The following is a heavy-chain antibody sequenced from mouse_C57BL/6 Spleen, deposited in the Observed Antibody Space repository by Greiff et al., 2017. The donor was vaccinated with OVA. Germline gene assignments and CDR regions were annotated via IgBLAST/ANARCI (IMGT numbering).Heavy chain of an antibody. D-gene: IGHD2-4*01. CDR2: ISDGGSYT. V-gene: IGHV5-4*01. J-gene: IGHJ4*01. CDR1: GFTFSSYA. Sequence: EVQLVESGGGLVKPGGSLKLSCAASGFTFSSYAMSWVRQTPEKRLEWVATISDGGSYTYYPDNVKGRFTISRDNAKNNLYLQMSHLKSEDTAMYYCARDYDYDGGYAMDYWGKGTSVTVSS. CDR3: ARDYDYDGGYAMDY.